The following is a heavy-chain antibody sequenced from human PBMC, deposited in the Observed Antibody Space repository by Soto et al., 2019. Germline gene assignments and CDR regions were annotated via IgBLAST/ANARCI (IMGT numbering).Heavy chain of an antibody. CDR1: GVRVTTSW. D-gene: IGHD1-26*01. Sequence: GGSLRLSCAGSGVRVTTSWMSWVRQTPGKGLEWVANIQPDEREIHYADSVKGRFTISRDNAKNSLYLQMDSLRADDTALYYCAARGGSYGYFDFWGQGTLVTVSS. V-gene: IGHV3-7*03. CDR3: AARGGSYGYFDF. J-gene: IGHJ4*02. CDR2: IQPDEREI.